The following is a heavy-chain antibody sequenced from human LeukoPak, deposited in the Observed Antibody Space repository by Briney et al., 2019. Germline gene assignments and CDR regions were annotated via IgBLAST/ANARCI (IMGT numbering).Heavy chain of an antibody. V-gene: IGHV1-8*03. J-gene: IGHJ4*02. CDR3: ARGILVYGSGNFDY. CDR2: MNPNSGNT. Sequence: ASVKVSCKASGYTFTSYDINWVRQATGQGLEWMGWMNPNSGNTGYAQKFQGRVTITRNTSISTAYMELSSLRSEDTAVYYCARGILVYGSGNFDYWGQGTLVTVS. D-gene: IGHD3-10*01. CDR1: GYTFTSYD.